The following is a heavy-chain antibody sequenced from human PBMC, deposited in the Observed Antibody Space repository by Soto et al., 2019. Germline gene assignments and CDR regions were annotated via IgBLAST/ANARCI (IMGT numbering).Heavy chain of an antibody. V-gene: IGHV7-4-1*01. CDR2: INTNTGNP. CDR3: ARDLLSMGATVPCYYYGMDV. Sequence: VASVKVSCKASGYTFTSYAMNWVRQAPGQGLEWMGWINTNTGNPTYAQGFTGRFVFSLDTSVSTAYLQICSLKAEDTAVYYCARDLLSMGATVPCYYYGMDVWGQGTTVTVSS. J-gene: IGHJ6*02. CDR1: GYTFTSYA. D-gene: IGHD1-26*01.